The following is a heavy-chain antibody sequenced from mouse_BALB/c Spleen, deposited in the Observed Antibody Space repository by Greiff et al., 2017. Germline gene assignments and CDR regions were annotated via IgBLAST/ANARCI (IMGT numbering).Heavy chain of an antibody. Sequence: QVQLKESGPGLVAPSQSLSITCTVSGFSLTGCGVNWVRQPPGKGLEWLGMIWGDGSTDYNSALKSRLSISKDNSKSQVFLKMNSLQTDDTARYYCARDGAYWGQGTLVTVSA. CDR3: ARDGAY. CDR1: GFSLTGCG. V-gene: IGHV2-6-7*01. CDR2: IWGDGST. J-gene: IGHJ3*01.